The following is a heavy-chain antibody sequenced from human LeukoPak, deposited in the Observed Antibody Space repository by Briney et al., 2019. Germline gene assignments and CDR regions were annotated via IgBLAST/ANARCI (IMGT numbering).Heavy chain of an antibody. V-gene: IGHV3-30*18. CDR3: AKAGYCSGGSCWSDFDY. Sequence: QPGRSLRLSCAASGLTFSSYGMHWVRQAPGKGLEWVAVISYDGSNKYYADSVKGRFTISRDNSKNTLYLQMNSLRAEDTAVYYCAKAGYCSGGSCWSDFDYWGQGTLVTVSS. CDR1: GLTFSSYG. D-gene: IGHD2-15*01. CDR2: ISYDGSNK. J-gene: IGHJ4*02.